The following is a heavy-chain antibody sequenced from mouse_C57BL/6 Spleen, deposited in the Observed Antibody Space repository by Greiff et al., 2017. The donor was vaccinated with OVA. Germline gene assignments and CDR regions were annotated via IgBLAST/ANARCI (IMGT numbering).Heavy chain of an antibody. J-gene: IGHJ4*01. V-gene: IGHV1-52*01. Sequence: QVQLQQPGAELVRPGSSVKLSCKASGYTFTSYWMHWVKQRPIQGLEWIGNIDPSDSDTHYNQKFKDKATLTVDKSSSTAYMQISSLTSEDSAVYYCARGLYDYAYAMDYWGQGTSVTVSS. CDR1: GYTFTSYW. D-gene: IGHD2-4*01. CDR2: IDPSDSDT. CDR3: ARGLYDYAYAMDY.